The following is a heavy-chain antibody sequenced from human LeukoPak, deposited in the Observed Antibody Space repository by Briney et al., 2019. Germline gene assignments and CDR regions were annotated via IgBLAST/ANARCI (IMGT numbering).Heavy chain of an antibody. CDR2: IYHSGST. D-gene: IGHD1-14*01. CDR3: ARDRNPPFDY. CDR1: GGSISSGGYY. V-gene: IGHV4-30-2*01. Sequence: SETLSLTCTVSGGSISSGGYYWSWIRQPPGKGLEWIGYIYHSGSTYYNPSLKSRVTISVDTSKNQFSLKLSSVTAADTAVYYCARDRNPPFDYWGQGTLVTVSS. J-gene: IGHJ4*02.